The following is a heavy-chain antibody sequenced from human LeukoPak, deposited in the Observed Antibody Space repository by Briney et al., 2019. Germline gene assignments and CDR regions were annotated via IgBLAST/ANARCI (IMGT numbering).Heavy chain of an antibody. Sequence: AGGSLRPSCAASGFTFSTYSMNWVRQSPGKGLEWVSSISGGSNYIYYADSVKGRFTISRDNAKNSLYLQMNSLRAEDTAVYYCARDFGDSSEYFQHWGQGTLVTVSS. D-gene: IGHD6-13*01. J-gene: IGHJ1*01. CDR1: GFTFSTYS. CDR2: ISGGSNYI. V-gene: IGHV3-21*01. CDR3: ARDFGDSSEYFQH.